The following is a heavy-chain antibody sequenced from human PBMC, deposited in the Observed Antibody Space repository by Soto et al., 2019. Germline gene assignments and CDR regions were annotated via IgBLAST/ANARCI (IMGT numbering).Heavy chain of an antibody. CDR1: GYTFTSYA. V-gene: IGHV1-3*01. J-gene: IGHJ4*02. CDR2: INAGNGNT. Sequence: QVKLVQPGVEGKKPGASGKVSCKASGYTFTSYAMHWLRQAPGQRLEWMGWINAGNGNTKYSQKFQGRVTITRDTSASTAYMELSSLRSEDTAVYYCARGITLPTPLDYWGQGTLVTVSS. D-gene: IGHD1-20*01. CDR3: ARGITLPTPLDY.